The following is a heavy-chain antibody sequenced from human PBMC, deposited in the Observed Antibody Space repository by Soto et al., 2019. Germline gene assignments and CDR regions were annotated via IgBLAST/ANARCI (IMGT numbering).Heavy chain of an antibody. CDR2: IYWDDDK. CDR1: GFSLSTSGVG. J-gene: IGHJ3*02. D-gene: IGHD3-3*01. Sequence: QITLKESGPTLVKPTQTLTLTCTFSGFSLSTSGVGVGWIRQPPGNALEGLALIYWDDDKRYSPSLKSRPTITKDTSKTQVVLTMTNMDPVDTATYLCAQINTTAVCGVVITAPAFDIWGQGKMVTVSS. CDR3: AQINTTAVCGVVITAPAFDI. V-gene: IGHV2-5*02.